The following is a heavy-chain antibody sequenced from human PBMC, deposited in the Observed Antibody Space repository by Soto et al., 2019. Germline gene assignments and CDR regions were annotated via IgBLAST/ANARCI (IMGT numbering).Heavy chain of an antibody. CDR3: AKDSSLDY. CDR1: GFTFSSYG. Sequence: PGGSLRLSCAASGFTFSSYGMHWVRQAPGKGLEWVAVISYDGSNKYYADSVKGRFTISRDNSKNTLYLQMNSLRAEDTAVYYCAKDSSLDYWGQGTLVTVSS. V-gene: IGHV3-30*18. J-gene: IGHJ4*02. CDR2: ISYDGSNK.